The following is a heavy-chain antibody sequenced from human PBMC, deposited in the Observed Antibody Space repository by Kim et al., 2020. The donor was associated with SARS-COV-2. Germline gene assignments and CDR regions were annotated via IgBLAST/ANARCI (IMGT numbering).Heavy chain of an antibody. CDR1: GYTFTSYA. CDR2: INAGNGNT. CDR3: ASIPVGYCSGGSCRPN. Sequence: ASVKVSCKASGYTFTSYAMHWVRQAPGQRLEWMGWINAGNGNTKYSQKFQGRVTITRDTSASTAYMELSSLRSEDTAVYYCASIPVGYCSGGSCRPNWGQGTLVTVSS. J-gene: IGHJ4*02. V-gene: IGHV1-3*01. D-gene: IGHD2-15*01.